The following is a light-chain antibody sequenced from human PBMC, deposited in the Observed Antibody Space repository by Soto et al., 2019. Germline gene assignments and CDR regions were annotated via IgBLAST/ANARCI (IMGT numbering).Light chain of an antibody. CDR1: QSPGTW. Sequence: DIQMTQSPSTLSASVGDRVIITCRASQSPGTWMAWYQQKPGTAPVLLIYDVSKLESGVPSRFSGRACGTEFTLTITSLQPDDFATYYCQQYFSYPLTFGGGTKVEIK. CDR3: QQYFSYPLT. V-gene: IGKV1-5*01. CDR2: DVS. J-gene: IGKJ4*01.